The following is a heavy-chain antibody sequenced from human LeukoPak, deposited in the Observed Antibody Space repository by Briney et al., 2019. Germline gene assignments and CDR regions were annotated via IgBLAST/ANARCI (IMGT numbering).Heavy chain of an antibody. CDR2: INPNSGGT. Sequence: GASVKVSCKASGYTFTGYYMHWVRQAPGQGLEWMGWINPNSGGTNYAQKFQGRVTMTRDPSISTAYMELSRLRSNDTAVYYCARDRRSSSLFDYWGQGTQATVSS. CDR1: GYTFTGYY. CDR3: ARDRRSSSLFDY. J-gene: IGHJ4*02. D-gene: IGHD6-13*01. V-gene: IGHV1-2*02.